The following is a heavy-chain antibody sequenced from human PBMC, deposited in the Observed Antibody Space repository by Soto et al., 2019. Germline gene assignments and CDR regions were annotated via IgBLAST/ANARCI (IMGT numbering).Heavy chain of an antibody. CDR3: ARGHSTDCSNGVCSFFYNHEMDV. CDR2: INPKSGGT. J-gene: IGHJ6*02. CDR1: GYSFTDYH. D-gene: IGHD2-8*01. V-gene: IGHV1-2*04. Sequence: ASVKVSCKASGYSFTDYHIHWVRQAPGQGLEWLGRINPKSGGTSTAQKFQGWVTMTRDRSISTVYMELTRLRPDDTAVYFCARGHSTDCSNGVCSFFYNHEMDVWGQGTTVTVSS.